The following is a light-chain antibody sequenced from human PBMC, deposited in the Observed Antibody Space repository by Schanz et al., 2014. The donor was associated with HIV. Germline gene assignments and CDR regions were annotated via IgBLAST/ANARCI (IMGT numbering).Light chain of an antibody. CDR2: GHD. CDR1: SGSIASDS. Sequence: NFMLTQPHSVSESPGKTVAISCTRSSGSIASDSVQWYQQRPGSAPTLVIRGHDQRPLDVPDRFSGSKSGNTASLTVSGLQSEDEADYYCAAWDVNLNGPVFGGGTKVTVL. J-gene: IGLJ2*01. CDR3: AAWDVNLNGPV. V-gene: IGLV6-57*04.